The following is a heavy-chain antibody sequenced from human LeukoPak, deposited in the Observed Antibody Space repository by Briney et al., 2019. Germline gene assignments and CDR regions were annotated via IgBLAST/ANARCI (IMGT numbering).Heavy chain of an antibody. CDR3: ARLSGRGLDY. Sequence: GESLKISCKGSGYSFTSYWIGWVRQMPGKGLEWMGTIFPADSDTRYSPSFQGQIIISDDKTIDTAYLQWSSLKASDTAIYYCARLSGRGLDYWGQGTLVTVSS. V-gene: IGHV5-51*01. D-gene: IGHD3-10*01. J-gene: IGHJ4*02. CDR1: GYSFTSYW. CDR2: IFPADSDT.